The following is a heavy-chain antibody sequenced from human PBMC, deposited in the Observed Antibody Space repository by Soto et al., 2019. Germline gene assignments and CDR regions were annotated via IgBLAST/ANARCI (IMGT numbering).Heavy chain of an antibody. Sequence: PSETLSLTCAVYGGSFHGYYWSWIRQPPGKGLEWIGEINHSGSVNFNPTFKSRVSILLDTSKNQMSLQLSSVSAADTAIYYCARAASPYFDLLSAFHPWGQGTLVTVSS. CDR2: INHSGSV. CDR1: GGSFHGYY. J-gene: IGHJ5*02. D-gene: IGHD3-9*01. V-gene: IGHV4-34*01. CDR3: ARAASPYFDLLSAFHP.